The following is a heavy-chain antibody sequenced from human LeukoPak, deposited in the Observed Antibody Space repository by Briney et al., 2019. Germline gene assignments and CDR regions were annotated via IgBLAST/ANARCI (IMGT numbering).Heavy chain of an antibody. D-gene: IGHD2-21*02. CDR3: ARDLSVVTTARSSMDV. V-gene: IGHV1-2*02. CDR1: GYTFTSYY. CDR2: INPNTGDT. Sequence: ASVKVSCTASGYTFTSYYMHWVRQAPGQGLEWMGWINPNTGDTNYAQQFQGRVTMTRDTSIGTAYMDLSRLRSNDTAVYYCARDLSVVTTARSSMDVWGQGTTVTVSS. J-gene: IGHJ6*02.